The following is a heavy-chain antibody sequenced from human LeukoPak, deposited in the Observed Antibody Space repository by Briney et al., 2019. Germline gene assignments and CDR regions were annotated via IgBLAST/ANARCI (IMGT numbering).Heavy chain of an antibody. Sequence: GGSLRLSCAASGFTFDDYAMHWVRQAPGKGLEWVSGISWNSGSIGYADSVKGRFTISRDNAKSSLYLQMNSLRAEDMALYYCAKEGPRRSVDVWGKGTTVTVSS. CDR2: ISWNSGSI. J-gene: IGHJ6*04. CDR1: GFTFDDYA. CDR3: AKEGPRRSVDV. V-gene: IGHV3-9*03.